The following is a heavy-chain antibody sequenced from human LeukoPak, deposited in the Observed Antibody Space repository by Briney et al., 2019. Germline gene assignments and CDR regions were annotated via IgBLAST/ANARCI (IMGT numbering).Heavy chain of an antibody. CDR3: ARVQGYYDSSGYYHEGLHFDY. Sequence: PGGSLRLSCAASGFTFSSYEMNWVRQAPGKGLEWVSYVSSSGSTIYYADSVKGRFTISRDNAKNSLYLQMNSLRAEDTAVYYCARVQGYYDSSGYYHEGLHFDYWGQGTLVTVSS. V-gene: IGHV3-48*03. CDR2: VSSSGSTI. J-gene: IGHJ4*02. CDR1: GFTFSSYE. D-gene: IGHD3-22*01.